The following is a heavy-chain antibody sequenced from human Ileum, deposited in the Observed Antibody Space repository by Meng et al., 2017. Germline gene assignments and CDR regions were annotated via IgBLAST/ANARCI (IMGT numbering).Heavy chain of an antibody. CDR2: ISQSGTT. J-gene: IGHJ5*02. CDR1: GGSISNGKW. V-gene: IGHV4-4*02. Sequence: QVQLQESGPGLVKPSQTLSLTCAVSGGSISNGKWWSWVRQPPGKGLEWIGEISQSGTTNYYPSLNSRVSISLDKANNHLSLTLTSVTAADTAVYYCATYGSGFTPPLDPWGQGILVTVSS. D-gene: IGHD3-10*01. CDR3: ATYGSGFTPPLDP.